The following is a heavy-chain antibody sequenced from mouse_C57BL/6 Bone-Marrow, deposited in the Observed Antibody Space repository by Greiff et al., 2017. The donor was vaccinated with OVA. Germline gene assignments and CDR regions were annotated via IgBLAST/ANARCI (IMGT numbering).Heavy chain of an antibody. V-gene: IGHV1-39*01. D-gene: IGHD1-1*01. CDR1: GYSFTDYN. Sequence: EVQLQQSGPELVKPGASVKISCKASGYSFTDYNMNWVKQSNGTSLEWIGVINPNYGTTSYNQKFKGKATLTVDQSSSTAYMQLNSLTSEDSAVYYCAFYYGSSYRYFDVWGTGTTVTVSA. CDR2: INPNYGTT. CDR3: AFYYGSSYRYFDV. J-gene: IGHJ1*03.